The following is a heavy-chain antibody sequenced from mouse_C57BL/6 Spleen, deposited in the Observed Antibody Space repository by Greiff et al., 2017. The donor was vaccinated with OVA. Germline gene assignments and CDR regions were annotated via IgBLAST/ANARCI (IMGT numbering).Heavy chain of an antibody. J-gene: IGHJ1*03. V-gene: IGHV3-6*01. Sequence: EVKLQESGPGLVKPSQSLSLTCSVTGYSITSGYYWNWIRQFPGNKLEWMGYISYDGSNNYNPSLKNRISITRDTSKNQFFLKLNSVTTEDTATYYCAREVYGSRYFDVWGTGTTVTVSS. CDR1: GYSITSGYY. CDR3: AREVYGSRYFDV. CDR2: ISYDGSN. D-gene: IGHD1-1*01.